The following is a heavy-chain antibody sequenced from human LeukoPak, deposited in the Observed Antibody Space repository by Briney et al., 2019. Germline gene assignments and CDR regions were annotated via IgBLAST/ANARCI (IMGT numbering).Heavy chain of an antibody. V-gene: IGHV1-3*01. CDR2: INAGNGNT. D-gene: IGHD3-16*01. J-gene: IGHJ4*02. CDR3: ARGGEGEHEEGYFDY. Sequence: VASVKVSCKASGYTFTGYYMHWVRQAPGQRLEWMGWINAGNGNTKYSQKFQGRVTITRDTSASTAYMELSSLRSEDTAVYYCARGGEGEHEEGYFDYWGQGTLVTVSS. CDR1: GYTFTGYY.